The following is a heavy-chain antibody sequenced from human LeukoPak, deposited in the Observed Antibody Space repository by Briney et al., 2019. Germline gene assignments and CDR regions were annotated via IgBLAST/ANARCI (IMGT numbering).Heavy chain of an antibody. J-gene: IGHJ6*03. Sequence: SETLSLTCAVYGGSFSGYYWSWIRQPPGKGLEWIGEINHSGSTNYNPSLKSRVTISVDTSKNQFSLKLSSVTAADTAVYYCARGMITFGGVIATTSSTYYYYMDVWGKGTTVTVSS. CDR1: GGSFSGYY. D-gene: IGHD3-16*02. CDR2: INHSGST. V-gene: IGHV4-34*01. CDR3: ARGMITFGGVIATTSSTYYYYMDV.